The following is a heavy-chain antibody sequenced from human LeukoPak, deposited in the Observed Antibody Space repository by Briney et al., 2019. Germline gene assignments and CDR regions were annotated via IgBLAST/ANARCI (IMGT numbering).Heavy chain of an antibody. J-gene: IGHJ4*02. V-gene: IGHV3-7*01. D-gene: IGHD2-8*02. CDR1: GFTFSNYA. CDR3: ARVEYTGNGNLY. CDR2: INRDGSGK. Sequence: PGGSLRLSCAAPGFTFSNYAMSWVRQVPGKGLEWVANINRDGSGKFYLPSVRGRFTISKDDAEDSLYLQMDSLRPEDTAIYYCARVEYTGNGNLYWGQGTLVTVSS.